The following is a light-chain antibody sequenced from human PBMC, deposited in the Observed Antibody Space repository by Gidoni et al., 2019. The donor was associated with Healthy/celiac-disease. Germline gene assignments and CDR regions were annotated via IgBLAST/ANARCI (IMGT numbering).Light chain of an antibody. J-gene: IGKJ2*03. V-gene: IGKV4-1*01. CDR3: QQYYSTPLS. Sequence: DIVMTQSPDSLAVSLGDRATINCKSSQSVLYSSNNKNYLAWYQQKPGQPPKLLIYWASTRESGVPDRFSGSGSGTDFTLTISSLQAEDVAVYYCQQYYSTPLSFGQGTKLEIK. CDR2: WAS. CDR1: QSVLYSSNNKNY.